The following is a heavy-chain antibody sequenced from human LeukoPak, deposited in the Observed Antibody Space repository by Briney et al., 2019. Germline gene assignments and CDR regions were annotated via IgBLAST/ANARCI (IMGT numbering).Heavy chain of an antibody. CDR3: ARVPCMVRGVIPACWRGRARTNGMDV. Sequence: ASVKVSCKASGGTFSSYAISWVRQAPGQGLEWMGGIIPIFGTANYAQKFQGRVTITADESTSTAYMELSSLRSEGTAVYYCARVPCMVRGVIPACWRGRARTNGMDVWGKGTTVSVSS. CDR1: GGTFSSYA. CDR2: IIPIFGTA. J-gene: IGHJ6*04. V-gene: IGHV1-69*13. D-gene: IGHD3-10*01.